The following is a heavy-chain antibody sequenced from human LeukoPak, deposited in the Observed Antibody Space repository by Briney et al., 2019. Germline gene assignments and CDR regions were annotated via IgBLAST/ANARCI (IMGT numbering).Heavy chain of an antibody. V-gene: IGHV3-30*18. CDR3: AKAHLLDWLLPFDY. CDR2: VSNDGGDK. J-gene: IGHJ4*02. CDR1: ESTFSSYA. Sequence: GRSLRLSCAASESTFSSYAMHWVRQAPGKGLEWVALVSNDGGDKYYADSVKGRFTISRDNSKNTLYLQMNSLRGEDTGVYYCAKAHLLDWLLPFDYWGQGTLVTVSS. D-gene: IGHD3/OR15-3a*01.